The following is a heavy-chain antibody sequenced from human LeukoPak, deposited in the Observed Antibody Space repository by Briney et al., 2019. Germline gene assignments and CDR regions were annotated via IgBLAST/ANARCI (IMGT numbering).Heavy chain of an antibody. CDR3: ARPYLAVADAFDI. CDR1: GGSFSGYY. Sequence: PSETLSLTCAVNGGSFSGYYWSWIRQPPGKGLEWIGEINHSGSTNYNPSLKSRVTISVDTSKNQFSLKLSSVTAADTAVYYCARPYLAVADAFDIWGQGTMVTVSS. CDR2: INHSGST. D-gene: IGHD6-19*01. J-gene: IGHJ3*02. V-gene: IGHV4-34*01.